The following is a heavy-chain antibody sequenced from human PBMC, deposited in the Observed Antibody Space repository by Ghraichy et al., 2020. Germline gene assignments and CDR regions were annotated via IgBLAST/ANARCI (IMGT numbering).Heavy chain of an antibody. D-gene: IGHD3-16*01. CDR2: IFYNGNV. J-gene: IGHJ3*02. CDR3: ARHHWRGNDAFDI. V-gene: IGHV4-39*01. Sequence: SETLSLTCTVSGGSISSNDDYWGWIRQPPGKGLEWIGSIFYNGNVYYNPSLKSRVTISVDTSKNQFSLKLSSVTAADTAVYYCARHHWRGNDAFDIWGQGTFVTVSS. CDR1: GGSISSNDDY.